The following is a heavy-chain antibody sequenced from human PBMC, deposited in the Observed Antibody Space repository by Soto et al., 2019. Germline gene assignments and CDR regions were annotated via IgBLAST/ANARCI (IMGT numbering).Heavy chain of an antibody. CDR2: VYYSGST. J-gene: IGHJ4*02. CDR1: GGSMSNYY. CDR3: TREQTSTVVTQ. V-gene: IGHV4-59*01. Sequence: LSLTCTVSGGSMSNYYWSWIRQPPGKGLEWIGCVYYSGSTNYNPSLESRVTISVDTSKNQFSLRLSSVTAADTAVYYCTREQTSTVVTQWGQGTLVTVSS. D-gene: IGHD4-17*01.